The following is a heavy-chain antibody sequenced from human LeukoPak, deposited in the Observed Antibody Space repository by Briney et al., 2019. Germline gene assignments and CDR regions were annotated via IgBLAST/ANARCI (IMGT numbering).Heavy chain of an antibody. Sequence: SETLSLTCTVSGGSISSYYWSWVRQPPGKGLEWIGYIYYSGSTNYNPSLKSRVTISVDTSKNQFSLKLSSVTAADTAVYYCARDRAGYYYDSSGYYSFDYWGQGTLVTVSS. CDR2: IYYSGST. CDR3: ARDRAGYYYDSSGYYSFDY. D-gene: IGHD3-22*01. CDR1: GGSISSYY. V-gene: IGHV4-59*01. J-gene: IGHJ4*02.